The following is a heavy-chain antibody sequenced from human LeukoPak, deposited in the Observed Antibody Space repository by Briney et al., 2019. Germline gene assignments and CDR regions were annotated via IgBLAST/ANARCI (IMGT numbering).Heavy chain of an antibody. J-gene: IGHJ4*02. Sequence: SETLSLTCTVSGGSISSSSYYWGWIRQPPGKGLEWIGSIYYSGSTYYNPSLKGRVSISVDTSKNQFSLKLSSVTAADTAVYYCARQHYYGSGTLGYWGQGTLVTVSS. D-gene: IGHD3-10*01. V-gene: IGHV4-39*01. CDR2: IYYSGST. CDR3: ARQHYYGSGTLGY. CDR1: GGSISSSSYY.